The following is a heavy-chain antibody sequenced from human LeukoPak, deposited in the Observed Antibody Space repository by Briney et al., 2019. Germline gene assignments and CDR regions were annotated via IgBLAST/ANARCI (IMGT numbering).Heavy chain of an antibody. V-gene: IGHV3-66*02. CDR1: GFTVSSNY. CDR2: IYSGGST. J-gene: IGHJ3*02. Sequence: GGSLRLSCAASGFTVSSNYMSWVRQAPGKGLEWVSVIYSGGSTYYADSVKGRFTISRDNSKNTLYPQMNSLRAEDTAVYYCARPRGGYYDSSGLDAFDIWGQGTMVTVSS. CDR3: ARPRGGYYDSSGLDAFDI. D-gene: IGHD3-22*01.